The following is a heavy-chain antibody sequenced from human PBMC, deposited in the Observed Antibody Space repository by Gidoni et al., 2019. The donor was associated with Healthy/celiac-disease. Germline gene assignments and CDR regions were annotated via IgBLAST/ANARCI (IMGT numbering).Heavy chain of an antibody. J-gene: IGHJ4*02. CDR2: ISSSSSYI. D-gene: IGHD6-13*01. CDR3: ARDPGIAAADPPH. Sequence: EVQLVESGGGLVKPGGSLRLSCAASGFTFSGYSMNWVRQSPGKGLEGVSSISSSSSYIYYADSVKGRFTISRDNAKNSLYLQMNSLRAEDTAVYYCARDPGIAAADPPHWGQGTLVTVSS. V-gene: IGHV3-21*01. CDR1: GFTFSGYS.